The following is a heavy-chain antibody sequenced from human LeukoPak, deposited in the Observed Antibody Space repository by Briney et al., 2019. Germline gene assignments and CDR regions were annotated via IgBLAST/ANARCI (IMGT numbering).Heavy chain of an antibody. V-gene: IGHV3-48*04. J-gene: IGHJ4*02. CDR1: GFTFSRFN. Sequence: GGSLRLSCAASGFTFSRFNMNWVRQAPGKGLEWVSYISSSSSTIYYADSVKGRFTISRDNAKNTLYLQMNSLRAEDTAVYYCARGGYYASGSYDYWGQGTLVTVSS. D-gene: IGHD3-10*01. CDR3: ARGGYYASGSYDY. CDR2: ISSSSSTI.